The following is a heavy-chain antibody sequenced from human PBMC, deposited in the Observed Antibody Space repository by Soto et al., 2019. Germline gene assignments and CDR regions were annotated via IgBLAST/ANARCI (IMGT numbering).Heavy chain of an antibody. J-gene: IGHJ3*02. CDR1: GFTFSSYS. CDR3: ARKAAAGVYDAFDI. Sequence: GGSLRLSCAASGFTFSSYSMNWVRQAPGKGLEWVSYISSSSSTIYYADSVKGRFTISRDNAKNSLYLQMNSLRDEDTAVYYCARKAAAGVYDAFDIWGQGTMVTVSS. V-gene: IGHV3-48*02. CDR2: ISSSSSTI. D-gene: IGHD6-13*01.